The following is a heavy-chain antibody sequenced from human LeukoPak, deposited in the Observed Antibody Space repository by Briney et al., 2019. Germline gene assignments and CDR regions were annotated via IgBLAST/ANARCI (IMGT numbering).Heavy chain of an antibody. CDR2: INHSGST. V-gene: IGHV4-34*01. CDR3: ARGLLQRKYPANYYYYMDV. J-gene: IGHJ6*03. D-gene: IGHD2/OR15-2a*01. CDR1: GGSFSGYY. Sequence: SETLSLTCAVYGGSFSGYYWRWIRQPPGKGLEWIGEINHSGSTNYNPSLKSRVTISVDTSKNQFSLKLSSVTAADTAVYYCARGLLQRKYPANYYYYMDVWGKGTTVTVSS.